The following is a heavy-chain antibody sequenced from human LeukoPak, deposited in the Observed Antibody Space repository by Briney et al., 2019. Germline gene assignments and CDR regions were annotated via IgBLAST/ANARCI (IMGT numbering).Heavy chain of an antibody. CDR1: GFTFSGSA. J-gene: IGHJ6*02. D-gene: IGHD3-3*01. CDR2: IRSKANSYAT. Sequence: PGGSLKLSCAASGFTFSGSAMQWVRQASGKGLEWVGRIRSKANSYATAYAASVKGMFTISRDDSKNTAYLQMNSLKTEDTAVYYCTRLGYDPIGLFWVPGMDVWGQGTTVTVSS. CDR3: TRLGYDPIGLFWVPGMDV. V-gene: IGHV3-73*01.